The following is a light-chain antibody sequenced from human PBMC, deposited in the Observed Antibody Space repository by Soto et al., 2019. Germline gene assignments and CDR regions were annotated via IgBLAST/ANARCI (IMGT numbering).Light chain of an antibody. CDR1: QSVSNNY. V-gene: IGKV3-11*01. J-gene: IGKJ2*01. Sequence: EIVLTQSPGTLSLSPGERATLSCRASQSVSNNYLAWYQQKPGQAPRLLTYDASNRATGIPARFSGSGSQTDFTLTISSLVPEDFAVYYCQQRKDWPYTFGQGTKVDIK. CDR2: DAS. CDR3: QQRKDWPYT.